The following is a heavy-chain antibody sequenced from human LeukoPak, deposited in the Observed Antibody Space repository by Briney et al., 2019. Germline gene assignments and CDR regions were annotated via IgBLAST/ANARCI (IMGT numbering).Heavy chain of an antibody. Sequence: HTGGSLRLSCAASGFTFSSYEMNWVRQAPGRGLEWVLYISSSGSTIYYADSVKGRFTISRDNAKNSLYLQMNSLRAEDTAVYYCARVALIVVVTYFDYWGQGTLVTVSS. CDR1: GFTFSSYE. V-gene: IGHV3-48*03. CDR2: ISSSGSTI. D-gene: IGHD3-22*01. J-gene: IGHJ4*02. CDR3: ARVALIVVVTYFDY.